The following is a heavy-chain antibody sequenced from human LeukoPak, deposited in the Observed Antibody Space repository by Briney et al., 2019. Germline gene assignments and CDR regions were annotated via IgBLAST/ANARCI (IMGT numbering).Heavy chain of an antibody. CDR2: ISYSGST. CDR3: ARVGFGGYSYGYVDF. J-gene: IGHJ4*02. V-gene: IGHV4-39*01. CDR1: GGSISSSRHS. D-gene: IGHD5-18*01. Sequence: SETLSLTCTVSGGSISSSRHSWGWIRQPPGKGLEWIGTISYSGSTYYNPSLKSRVTISVDTSRNQLSLRLTSVTAADTAVYYCARVGFGGYSYGYVDFWGQGTLLTVSS.